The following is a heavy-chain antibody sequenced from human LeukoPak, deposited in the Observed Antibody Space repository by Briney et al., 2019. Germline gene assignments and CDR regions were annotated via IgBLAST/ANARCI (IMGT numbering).Heavy chain of an antibody. CDR3: ARVNSGSYVAANWFDP. Sequence: GGSLRLSCAASGFTFSSYAMSWVRQAPGKGLEWVSGISGSGGSTYYADSVKGRFTISRDNAKNTLYLQMNSLRAEDTAVYYCARVNSGSYVAANWFDPWGQGTLVTVSS. D-gene: IGHD1-26*01. J-gene: IGHJ5*02. CDR2: ISGSGGST. V-gene: IGHV3-23*01. CDR1: GFTFSSYA.